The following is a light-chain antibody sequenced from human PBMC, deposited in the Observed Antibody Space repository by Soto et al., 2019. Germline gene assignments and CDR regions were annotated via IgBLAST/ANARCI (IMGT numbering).Light chain of an antibody. Sequence: DIQMTQSPSTLSASVGDRVTITCRASQSISSWLAWYQQKPGKAPKLLIYDASSLESGVPSRFSGSGSGTEFTLTISSLQPDDFATYYCQQYNSYTWPFGPGTKAAIK. J-gene: IGKJ1*01. CDR2: DAS. V-gene: IGKV1-5*01. CDR1: QSISSW. CDR3: QQYNSYTWP.